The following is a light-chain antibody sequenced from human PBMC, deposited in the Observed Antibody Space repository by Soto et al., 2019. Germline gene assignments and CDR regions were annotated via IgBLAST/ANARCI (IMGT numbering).Light chain of an antibody. V-gene: IGLV1-44*01. Sequence: QSVLAQPPSVSGTPGQRVTISCSGGNSDIGPNAVNWYQQLPGTAPKLLLHSDNQRPSGVPGRFSGSKSGTSASLAISGLQSGDEAEYFCAAWDDSLRSYVLGNGTKVTV. J-gene: IGLJ1*01. CDR2: SDN. CDR3: AAWDDSLRSYV. CDR1: NSDIGPNA.